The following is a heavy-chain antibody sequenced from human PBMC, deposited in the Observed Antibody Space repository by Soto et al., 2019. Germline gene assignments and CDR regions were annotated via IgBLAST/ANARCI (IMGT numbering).Heavy chain of an antibody. CDR1: GFSLSTITMG. Sequence: QITLKESGPTLVKPTQTLTLTCTFSGFSLSTITMGVGWIRQPPGKALEWLALIYWDDEKSYSPSLRSRLTITKDTSKNHVVLTMTNMDPVDTATYYCSRGIYLKPFDIWGQGTMVTVSS. J-gene: IGHJ3*02. V-gene: IGHV2-5*02. D-gene: IGHD3-10*01. CDR2: IYWDDEK. CDR3: SRGIYLKPFDI.